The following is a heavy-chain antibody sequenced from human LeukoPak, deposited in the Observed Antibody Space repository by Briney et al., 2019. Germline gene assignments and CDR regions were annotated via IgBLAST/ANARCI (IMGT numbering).Heavy chain of an antibody. V-gene: IGHV3-74*01. CDR2: INSGGSST. Sequence: GGSLRLSCAASGFTFGNYWMHWVRQAPGKGLVWVSHINSGGSSTNYADSVKGRFTISRDNAKNTLYLQMNSLRAEDTAAYYFARDRRYIFDLWGRGTLVTVSS. D-gene: IGHD3-9*01. J-gene: IGHJ2*01. CDR1: GFTFGNYW. CDR3: ARDRRYIFDL.